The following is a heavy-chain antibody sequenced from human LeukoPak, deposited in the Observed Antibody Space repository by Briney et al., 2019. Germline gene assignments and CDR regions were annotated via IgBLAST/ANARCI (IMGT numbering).Heavy chain of an antibody. Sequence: GRSLRLSCAASGFTFDDYAMHWVRHTPGKGLEWASHISWNSATIEYADSVKGRFTISRDNAKNSLYLQVNSLRAEDTALYYCVKEVGAAVGRSSFDYWGQGTLVTVSS. D-gene: IGHD6-13*01. CDR3: VKEVGAAVGRSSFDY. CDR1: GFTFDDYA. V-gene: IGHV3-9*01. J-gene: IGHJ4*02. CDR2: ISWNSATI.